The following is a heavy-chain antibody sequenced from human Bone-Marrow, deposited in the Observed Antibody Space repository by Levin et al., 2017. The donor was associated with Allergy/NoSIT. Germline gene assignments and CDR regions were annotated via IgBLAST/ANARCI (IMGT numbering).Heavy chain of an antibody. Sequence: SQTLSLTCTVSGGSIRSSYWSWIRQPPGKGLEWIGYIYYSGSTNYNPSLKSRVTISVDTSKNQFSLKLSSVTAADTAVYYCAREKGGSNFDYWGQGTLVTVSS. D-gene: IGHD2-15*01. CDR3: AREKGGSNFDY. CDR2: IYYSGST. V-gene: IGHV4-59*01. J-gene: IGHJ4*02. CDR1: GGSIRSSY.